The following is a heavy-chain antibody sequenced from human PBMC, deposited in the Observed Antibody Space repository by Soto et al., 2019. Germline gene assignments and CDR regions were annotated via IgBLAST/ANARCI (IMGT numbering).Heavy chain of an antibody. CDR2: ISSSGNTI. D-gene: IGHD3-22*01. Sequence: QVQLVESGGGLVQTSGSLRIACVASGFTFSDYYMRWVRQAPGKGLEWVSYISSSGNTIYYADSVKGRFTISRDNAKNSVYLQMNRLRAEDTALYFCAKMSSENYYDPVFSWGQGTLVTVSS. J-gene: IGHJ4*02. V-gene: IGHV3-11*01. CDR1: GFTFSDYY. CDR3: AKMSSENYYDPVFS.